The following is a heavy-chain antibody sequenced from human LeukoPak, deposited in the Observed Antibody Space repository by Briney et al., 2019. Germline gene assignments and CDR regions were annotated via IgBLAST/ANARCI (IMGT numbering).Heavy chain of an antibody. Sequence: SETLSLTCAVYGGSFSGYYWSWIRQPPGKGLEWIEEINHSGSTNYNPSLKSRVTISVDTSKNQFSLKLSSVTAADTAVYYCARQNGGSWNYYYMDVWGKGTTVTVSS. J-gene: IGHJ6*03. CDR3: ARQNGGSWNYYYMDV. CDR2: INHSGST. V-gene: IGHV4-34*01. D-gene: IGHD1-26*01. CDR1: GGSFSGYY.